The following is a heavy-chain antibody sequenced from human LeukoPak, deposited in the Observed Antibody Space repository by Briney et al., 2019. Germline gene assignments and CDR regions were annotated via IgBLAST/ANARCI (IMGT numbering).Heavy chain of an antibody. D-gene: IGHD2-2*01. Sequence: ASVKVSCKASGYTFTSYGISWVRQAPGQGLEWMGWISAYNGNTNYAQKLQGRVTMTTDTSTCTAYMELRSLRSDDTAVYYCARFLLSPYYGMDVWGQGTTVTVSS. CDR3: ARFLLSPYYGMDV. V-gene: IGHV1-18*01. CDR1: GYTFTSYG. CDR2: ISAYNGNT. J-gene: IGHJ6*02.